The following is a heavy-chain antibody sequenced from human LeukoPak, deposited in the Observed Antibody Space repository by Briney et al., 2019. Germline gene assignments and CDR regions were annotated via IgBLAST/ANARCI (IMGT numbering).Heavy chain of an antibody. J-gene: IGHJ4*02. CDR1: GFTFSSYA. Sequence: GGSLRLSCAASGFTFSSYAMSWVRQAPGKGLEWVSAISGSGGSTYYADSVKGRFTISRDNSKNTLYLQMNSLRAEDTAVYYCASLSAVSSGPTDYWGQGTLVTVSS. CDR3: ASLSAVSSGPTDY. CDR2: ISGSGGST. D-gene: IGHD6-19*01. V-gene: IGHV3-23*01.